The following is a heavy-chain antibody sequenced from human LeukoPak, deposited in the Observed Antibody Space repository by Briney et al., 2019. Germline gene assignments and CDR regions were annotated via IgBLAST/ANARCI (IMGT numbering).Heavy chain of an antibody. J-gene: IGHJ4*02. CDR2: INTYNGKT. Sequence: GASVKVSCKASGYTFTSYGISWVRQAPGQGLEWMGWINTYNGKTNYAQKLRGRVTMTTDTSTSTAYMELRSLRSDDTAVYYCARESSGSSDYWGQGTLVTVSS. CDR1: GYTFTSYG. V-gene: IGHV1-18*01. D-gene: IGHD6-19*01. CDR3: ARESSGSSDY.